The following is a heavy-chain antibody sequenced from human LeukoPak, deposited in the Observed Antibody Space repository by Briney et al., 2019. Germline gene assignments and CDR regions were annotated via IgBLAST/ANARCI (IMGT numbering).Heavy chain of an antibody. Sequence: GGSLRLSCAVSGLNFRSFWMSWVRQAPGKGLEWAANIKQDESEKFYVDSVKGRFTISRDNAKTSLYLQMNSLRVEDSAVYYCARGFYFSMTELYYLDLWGRGTLVTVSS. J-gene: IGHJ2*01. CDR3: ARGFYFSMTELYYLDL. D-gene: IGHD2-15*01. V-gene: IGHV3-7*04. CDR1: GLNFRSFW. CDR2: IKQDESEK.